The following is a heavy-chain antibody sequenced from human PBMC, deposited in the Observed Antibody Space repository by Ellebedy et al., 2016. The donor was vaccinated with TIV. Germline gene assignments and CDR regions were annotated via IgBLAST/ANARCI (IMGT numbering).Heavy chain of an antibody. V-gene: IGHV3-69-1*01. CDR2: ISSSSYI. Sequence: GESLKISCAVSGFRFSDYEMSWVRQTPGKGLEWISFISSSSYIYYADSVKGRFTISRDNAKNSLYLQMNSLRAEDTAVYYCARTYGSGSSTHYYGMDVWGQGTTVTVSS. D-gene: IGHD3-10*01. CDR3: ARTYGSGSSTHYYGMDV. CDR1: GFRFSDYE. J-gene: IGHJ6*02.